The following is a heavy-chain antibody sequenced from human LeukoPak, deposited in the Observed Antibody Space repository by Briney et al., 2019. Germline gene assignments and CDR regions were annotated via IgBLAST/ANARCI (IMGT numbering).Heavy chain of an antibody. CDR1: GFTFSSYG. Sequence: GGSLRLSCAASGFTFSSYGMHWVRQAPDKGLEWVAVISYDGSKKYYVDSVKGRFTISRDNSKNTLYLQMNSLRSEDTAVYYCARDLVGGLGYPWGQGTTVTVSS. CDR2: ISYDGSKK. D-gene: IGHD1-26*01. J-gene: IGHJ6*02. V-gene: IGHV3-30*03. CDR3: ARDLVGGLGYP.